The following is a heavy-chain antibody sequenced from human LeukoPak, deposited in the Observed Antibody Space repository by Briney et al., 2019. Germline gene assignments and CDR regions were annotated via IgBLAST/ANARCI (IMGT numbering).Heavy chain of an antibody. CDR1: GFTFSSYS. J-gene: IGHJ4*02. D-gene: IGHD5-12*01. CDR3: ARDPGGYSSPHFDY. Sequence: PGGSLRLSCAASGFTFSSYSMNWVRQAPGKGLEWVSYISSSSSTIYYADSVKGRFTISRDNAKNSLFLQMNSLRAEDTAVYYCARDPGGYSSPHFDYWGQGTLVTVSS. V-gene: IGHV3-48*04. CDR2: ISSSSSTI.